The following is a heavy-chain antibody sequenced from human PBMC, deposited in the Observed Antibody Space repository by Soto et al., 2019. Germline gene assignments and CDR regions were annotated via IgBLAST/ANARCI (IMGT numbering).Heavy chain of an antibody. J-gene: IGHJ3*02. D-gene: IGHD3-3*01. Sequence: EVQLVESGGDLVQPGRSLRLSCAASGFTFDDYPMHWVRQAPGKGLEWVSGISWNSGILGYADSVRGRFSISRDNAKKSLYLQMNGLRPEDTALYFCLKDCLTSIFGQVYDGVVIWGRGTMVTVSS. CDR1: GFTFDDYP. V-gene: IGHV3-9*01. CDR3: LKDCLTSIFGQVYDGVVI. CDR2: ISWNSGIL.